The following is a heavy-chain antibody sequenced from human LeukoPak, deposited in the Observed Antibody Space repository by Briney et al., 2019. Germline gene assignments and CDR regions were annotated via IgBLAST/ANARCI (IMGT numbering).Heavy chain of an antibody. CDR2: FYADGNT. CDR3: ARGGGNAGLFDY. D-gene: IGHD4-23*01. CDR1: GFVISGSY. Sequence: GGSLRLSCTASGFVISGSYISWVRQAPGERLEWVSSFYADGNTFYADSVRGRFTVSRDNSKEILYLQLNSLRAGDTAIYFCARGGGNAGLFDYWGQGMLVIVSS. J-gene: IGHJ4*02. V-gene: IGHV3-53*03.